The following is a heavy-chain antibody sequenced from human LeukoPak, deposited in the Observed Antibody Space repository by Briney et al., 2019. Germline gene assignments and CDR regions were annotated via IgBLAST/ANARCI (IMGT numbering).Heavy chain of an antibody. V-gene: IGHV1-46*01. CDR2: INPSGGST. Sequence: GASVKVSCKASGYTFTSYYMHWVRQAPGQGLEWMGIINPSGGSTSYAQKFQGRVTMTRDTSISTAYMELSRLRSDDTAVYYCARRGVDVAVAGTTYYYYYMDVWGKGTTVTVSS. D-gene: IGHD6-19*01. CDR1: GYTFTSYY. J-gene: IGHJ6*03. CDR3: ARRGVDVAVAGTTYYYYYMDV.